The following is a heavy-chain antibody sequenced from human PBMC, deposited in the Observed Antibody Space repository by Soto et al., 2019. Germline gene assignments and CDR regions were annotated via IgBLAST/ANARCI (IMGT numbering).Heavy chain of an antibody. V-gene: IGHV4-4*02. Sequence: QVQLQESGPGLVKPSGTLSLTCAVSGGSISSSNWWSWVRQPPGKGLEWIGYIYYSGSTYYNPSLKSRVTISVDTSKNQFSLKLSSVTAADTAVYYCARDLPRERYFDLWGRGTLVTVSS. CDR1: GGSISSSNW. CDR3: ARDLPRERYFDL. CDR2: IYYSGST. J-gene: IGHJ2*01.